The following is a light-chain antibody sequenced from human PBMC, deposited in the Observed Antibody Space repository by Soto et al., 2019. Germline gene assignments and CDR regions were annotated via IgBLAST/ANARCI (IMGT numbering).Light chain of an antibody. CDR2: DAS. Sequence: EIVLTQSPATLSLSPGERATLSCRASQSVSTYLAWYQQKPGQAPRLLIYDASNRATGIPARFSGSGSGPEFTLTISSLQPDDFATYYCQQYDSYWTFGQGTKVDIK. J-gene: IGKJ1*01. V-gene: IGKV3-11*01. CDR3: QQYDSYWT. CDR1: QSVSTY.